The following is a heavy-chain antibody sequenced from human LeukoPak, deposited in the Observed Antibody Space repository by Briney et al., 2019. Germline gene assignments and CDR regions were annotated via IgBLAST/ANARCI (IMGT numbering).Heavy chain of an antibody. CDR3: ASLDTAMDPPVGY. V-gene: IGHV4-34*01. CDR2: INHSGST. Sequence: SETLSLTCAVYGGSFSGYYWSWIRQPPGKGLEWIGEINHSGSTNYNPFLKSRVAISVDTSKNQFSLKLSSVTAADTAVYYCASLDTAMDPPVGYWGQGTLVTVSS. J-gene: IGHJ4*02. D-gene: IGHD5-18*01. CDR1: GGSFSGYY.